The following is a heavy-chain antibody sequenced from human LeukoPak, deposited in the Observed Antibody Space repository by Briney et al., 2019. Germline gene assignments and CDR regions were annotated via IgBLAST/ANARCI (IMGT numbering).Heavy chain of an antibody. CDR2: IYTGGST. Sequence: GGSLRLSCAASGFTVSTRHMSWVRQAPGKGLEWVSLIYTGGSTYYADSVKGRSTISRDDSKNTLYLQMNSLRAEDTAVYYCAGKYCSGGYCYWVDDYWGQGTLVTVSS. D-gene: IGHD2-15*01. V-gene: IGHV3-53*01. CDR3: AGKYCSGGYCYWVDDY. CDR1: GFTVSTRH. J-gene: IGHJ4*02.